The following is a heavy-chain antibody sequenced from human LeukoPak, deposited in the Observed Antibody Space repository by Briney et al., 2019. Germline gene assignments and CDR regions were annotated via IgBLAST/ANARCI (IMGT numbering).Heavy chain of an antibody. D-gene: IGHD1/OR15-1a*01. Sequence: ASVKVSCKASGYTFTSYYMHWVRQAPGQGLEWMGLINPTGDSTGYAQKFQGRVTMTRDMSTSTDYLELSSLRSEDTAIYYCARDQRTWYYFDYWGQGTLVTVSS. CDR2: INPTGDST. CDR3: ARDQRTWYYFDY. V-gene: IGHV1-46*01. CDR1: GYTFTSYY. J-gene: IGHJ4*02.